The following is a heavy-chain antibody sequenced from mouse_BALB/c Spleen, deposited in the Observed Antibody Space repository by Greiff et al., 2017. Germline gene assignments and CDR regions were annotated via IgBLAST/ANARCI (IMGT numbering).Heavy chain of an antibody. Sequence: VQLKESGPGLVKPSQSLSLTCTVTGYSITSDYAWNWIRQFPGNKLEWMGYISYSGSTSYNPSLKSRISITRDTSKNQFFLQLNSVTTEDTATYYCARSDYSSYYAMDYWGQGTSVTVSS. J-gene: IGHJ4*01. D-gene: IGHD3-1*01. CDR3: ARSDYSSYYAMDY. CDR2: ISYSGST. V-gene: IGHV3-2*02. CDR1: GYSITSDYA.